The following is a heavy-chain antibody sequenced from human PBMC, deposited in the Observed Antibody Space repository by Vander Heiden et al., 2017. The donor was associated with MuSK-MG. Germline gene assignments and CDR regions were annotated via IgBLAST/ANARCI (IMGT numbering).Heavy chain of an antibody. CDR3: AWGYGMDV. CDR2: IIPIFGTA. V-gene: IGHV1-69*06. D-gene: IGHD3-16*01. Sequence: QVQLVQSGAEVKKPGSSVKVSCKASEGTFSSYAISWVRQAPGQGLEWMGGIIPIFGTANYAQKFQGRVTITAEKSTRTAKMEMRSLRSEDTAVDYGAWGYGMDVWGQGTTVTVYS. CDR1: EGTFSSYA. J-gene: IGHJ6*02.